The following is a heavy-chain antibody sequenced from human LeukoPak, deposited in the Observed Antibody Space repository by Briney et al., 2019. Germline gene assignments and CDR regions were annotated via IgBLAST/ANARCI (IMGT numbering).Heavy chain of an antibody. V-gene: IGHV4-59*08. J-gene: IGHJ4*02. CDR2: IYYSGST. Sequence: PSETLSLTCTVSGCSISSYYWSWIRQPPGKGLEWIGYIYYSGSTNYNPSLKSRVTISADTSKNQFSLKLSSVTAADTAVYYCARSPLGIVVVPTLYYFDYWGQGTLVTVSS. CDR1: GCSISSYY. D-gene: IGHD2-2*01. CDR3: ARSPLGIVVVPTLYYFDY.